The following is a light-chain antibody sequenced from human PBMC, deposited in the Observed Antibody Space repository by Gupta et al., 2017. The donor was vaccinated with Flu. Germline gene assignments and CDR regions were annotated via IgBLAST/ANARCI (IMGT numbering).Light chain of an antibody. V-gene: IGKV1-6*01. CDR1: QDIRIN. CDR2: NAF. J-gene: IGKJ4*01. CDR3: RLEQTSPTT. Sequence: AIHRAPSRCSMSASVGDGVTVTCRASQDIRINLGWYHQKPGKAPKLLIYNAFTAQTGVPSRLSGCGSGIYLTVMMLCLLAADLAHSYCRLEQTSPTTFRGGIK.